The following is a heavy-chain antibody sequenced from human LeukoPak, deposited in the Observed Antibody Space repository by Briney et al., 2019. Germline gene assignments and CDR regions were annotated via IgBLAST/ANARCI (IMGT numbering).Heavy chain of an antibody. J-gene: IGHJ6*03. CDR2: IYYSGST. CDR3: TRHGPGTTGYYYMDV. V-gene: IGHV4-30-4*01. D-gene: IGHD1-1*01. CDR1: GGSISSGDYY. Sequence: SETLSLTCTVSGGSISSGDYYWSWIRQPPGKGLEWIGYIYYSGSTYYNPSLKSRVTISVDTSKNQFSLKLSSVTAADTAVYYCTRHGPGTTGYYYMDVWGKGTTVTVSS.